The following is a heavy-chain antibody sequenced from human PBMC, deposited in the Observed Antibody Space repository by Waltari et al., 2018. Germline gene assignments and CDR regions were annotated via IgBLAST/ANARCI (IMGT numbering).Heavy chain of an antibody. CDR3: ARGCAAAGLGWFDP. J-gene: IGHJ5*02. D-gene: IGHD6-13*01. CDR1: GYTFTSYD. Sequence: QVQLVQSGAEVKKPGASVKVSCKPSGYTFTSYDINWVRQATGQGLEWRGCVNPNSGNTGYAQKFQGRVTMTRNTSISTAYMELSSLRSEDTAVYYCARGCAAAGLGWFDPWGQGTLVTVSS. V-gene: IGHV1-8*01. CDR2: VNPNSGNT.